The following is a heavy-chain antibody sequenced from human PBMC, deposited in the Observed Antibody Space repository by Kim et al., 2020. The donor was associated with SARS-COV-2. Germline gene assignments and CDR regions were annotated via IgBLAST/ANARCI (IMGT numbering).Heavy chain of an antibody. CDR1: GGTFSSYA. CDR2: IIPIFGTA. J-gene: IGHJ4*02. Sequence: SVKVSCKASGGTFSSYAISWVRQAPGQGLDWMGGIIPIFGTANYAQKFQGRVTITADESTSIAYMELSSLRSEDTAVYYCAREGANGPFDYWGQGTLVTVSS. V-gene: IGHV1-69*13. CDR3: AREGANGPFDY. D-gene: IGHD1-26*01.